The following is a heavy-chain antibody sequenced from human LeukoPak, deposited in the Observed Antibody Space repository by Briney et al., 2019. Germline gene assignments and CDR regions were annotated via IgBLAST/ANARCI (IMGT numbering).Heavy chain of an antibody. CDR1: GFTFTSSA. J-gene: IGHJ4*01. CDR3: VGSSGYSPLPDY. Sequence: SVKVSCKASGFTFTSSAVQWVRQARGQRLEWIGWIVVGSGNTNYAQKFQERVTITRDMSTSTAYMELSSLRSEDTAVYYCVGSSGYSPLPDYWGHGSLVTVSS. CDR2: IVVGSGNT. D-gene: IGHD3-22*01. V-gene: IGHV1-58*01.